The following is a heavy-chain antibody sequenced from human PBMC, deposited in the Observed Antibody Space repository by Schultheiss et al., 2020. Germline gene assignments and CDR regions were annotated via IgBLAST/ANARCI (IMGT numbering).Heavy chain of an antibody. J-gene: IGHJ4*02. D-gene: IGHD4-17*01. V-gene: IGHV3-30*18. CDR3: AKEPYGDYDAYYFDY. Sequence: LKISCAASGFTFSSYGMHWVRQAPGKGLEWVAVISYDGSNKYYADSVKGRFTISRDNSKNTLYLQMNSLRAEDTAVYYCAKEPYGDYDAYYFDYWGQGTLVTVSS. CDR2: ISYDGSNK. CDR1: GFTFSSYG.